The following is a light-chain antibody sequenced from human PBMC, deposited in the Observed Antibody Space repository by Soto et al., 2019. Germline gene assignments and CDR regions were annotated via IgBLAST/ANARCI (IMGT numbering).Light chain of an antibody. V-gene: IGKV1-5*01. CDR1: QSISSW. CDR2: DAS. CDR3: QQYNSYSA. Sequence: DIQITQSPSTLSASVGDRVTITCRASQSISSWLAWYQQKPGKAPKLLIYDASSLESGVPSRFSGSGSGTEFTLTISSLQPDDFATYYCQQYNSYSAFGQETKVDIK. J-gene: IGKJ1*01.